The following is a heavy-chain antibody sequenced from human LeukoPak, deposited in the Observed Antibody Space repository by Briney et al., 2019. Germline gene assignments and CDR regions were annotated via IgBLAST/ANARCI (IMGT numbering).Heavy chain of an antibody. CDR1: GGCISSYY. CDR2: IHNSGST. Sequence: SEILSLTCTVSGGCISSYYWSWIRQPPGKGLEWIGYIHNSGSTNYNPSLKSRVTISIDTSKNQFSLKLSSVTAADTAVYYCARPIGQVVGKYWFDPWGQGTLVTVSS. D-gene: IGHD6-6*01. V-gene: IGHV4-59*01. CDR3: ARPIGQVVGKYWFDP. J-gene: IGHJ5*02.